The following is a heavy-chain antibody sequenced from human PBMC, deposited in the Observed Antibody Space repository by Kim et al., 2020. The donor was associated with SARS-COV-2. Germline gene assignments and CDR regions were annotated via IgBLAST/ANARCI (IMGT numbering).Heavy chain of an antibody. CDR3: ARGYGDFYYYGMDV. Sequence: ADPVKGRFTISRDNSKNTLYLQMNSLRDEDTAVYYCARGYGDFYYYGMDVWGQGTTVTVSS. J-gene: IGHJ6*02. D-gene: IGHD4-17*01. V-gene: IGHV3-30*07.